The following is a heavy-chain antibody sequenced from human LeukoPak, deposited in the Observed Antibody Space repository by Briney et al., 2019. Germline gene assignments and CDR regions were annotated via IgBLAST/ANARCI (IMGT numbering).Heavy chain of an antibody. CDR1: GYSFTNYW. D-gene: IGHD3-10*01. Sequence: GESLKISCQCSGYSFTNYWIGWVRQMPGKGLEWMGIIYPGDSDTIYSPSFQGQVTFSADKSISTAYLQWSSLKASDTAIYYCARVGVRGVNGRAYFDYWGQGTLVTVSS. CDR2: IYPGDSDT. CDR3: ARVGVRGVNGRAYFDY. J-gene: IGHJ4*02. V-gene: IGHV5-51*01.